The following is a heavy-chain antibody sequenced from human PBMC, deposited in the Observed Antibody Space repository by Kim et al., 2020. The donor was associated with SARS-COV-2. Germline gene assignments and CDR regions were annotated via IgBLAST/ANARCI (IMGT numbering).Heavy chain of an antibody. J-gene: IGHJ5*02. V-gene: IGHV1-46*01. CDR1: GYTFTSYY. CDR2: INPSGGST. D-gene: IGHD6-19*01. CDR3: ARDGIAVAGTGGYWFDP. Sequence: ASVKVSCKASGYTFTSYYMHWVRQAPGQGLEWMGIINPSGGSTSYAQKFQGRVTMTRDTSTSTVYMELSSLRSEDTAVYYCARDGIAVAGTGGYWFDPWGQGTLVTVSS.